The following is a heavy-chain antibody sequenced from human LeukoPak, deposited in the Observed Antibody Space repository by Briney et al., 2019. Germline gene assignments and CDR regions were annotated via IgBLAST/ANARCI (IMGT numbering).Heavy chain of an antibody. CDR3: ADLNTPLDY. V-gene: IGHV3-23*01. Sequence: GGSLRLSCAASGFTFSSYAMNWVRQAPGRGLEWVSAISGSGGSTFYADSVKGRFTIFRDNSKSTLYLQMNSLRAEDTAVYYCADLNTPLDYWGQGTLVTVSS. D-gene: IGHD2-15*01. CDR1: GFTFSSYA. CDR2: ISGSGGST. J-gene: IGHJ4*02.